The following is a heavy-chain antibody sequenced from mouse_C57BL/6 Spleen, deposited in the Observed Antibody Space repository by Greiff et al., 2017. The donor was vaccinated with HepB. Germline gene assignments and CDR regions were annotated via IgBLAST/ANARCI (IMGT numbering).Heavy chain of an antibody. CDR3: ARERATGY. V-gene: IGHV1-64*01. J-gene: IGHJ2*01. CDR2: IHPNSGST. D-gene: IGHD6-1*01. CDR1: GYTFTSYW. Sequence: QVQLKESGAELVKPGASVKLSCKASGYTFTSYWVHWVKQRPGQGLEWIGMIHPNSGSTNYNEKFKSKATLTVDKSSSTAYMQLSSLTSEDSAVYYCARERATGYWGQGTTLTVSS.